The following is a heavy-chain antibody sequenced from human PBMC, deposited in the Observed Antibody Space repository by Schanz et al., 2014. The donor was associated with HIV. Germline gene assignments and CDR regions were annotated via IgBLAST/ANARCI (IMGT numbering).Heavy chain of an antibody. CDR1: DYRFTAYY. D-gene: IGHD2-2*01. CDR3: ARELITVPNSYYSHFGMDV. J-gene: IGHJ6*02. CDR2: IDPNRGHT. V-gene: IGHV1-2*02. Sequence: EQLVQSGAEVRKPGASVRVSCKASDYRFTAYYMHWVRQAPGQGLEWMGWIDPNRGHTNYAPKFQGRVTVTSDTSIRTTYMEVRRLRYDDTAVYFCARELITVPNSYYSHFGMDVWGQGTTVTVSS.